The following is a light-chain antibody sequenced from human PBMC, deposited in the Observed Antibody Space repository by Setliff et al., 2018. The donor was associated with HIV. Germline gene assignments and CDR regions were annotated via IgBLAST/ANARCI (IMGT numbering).Light chain of an antibody. CDR1: SSNIGKNY. J-gene: IGLJ3*02. V-gene: IGLV1-51*01. CDR3: GTWDSSLSAGV. CDR2: DSN. Sequence: VLTQPPSVSAAPGQKVTISCSGSSSNIGKNYVSWYQQLPGTAPKLLIYDSNKRPSGIPDRFSGSKSDTSATLGITGLQTGDEADYYCGTWDSSLSAGVFGGGTK.